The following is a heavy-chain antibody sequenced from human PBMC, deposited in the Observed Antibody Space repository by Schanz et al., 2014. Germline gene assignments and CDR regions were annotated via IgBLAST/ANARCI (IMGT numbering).Heavy chain of an antibody. CDR1: GFTFSSYA. J-gene: IGHJ4*02. CDR3: ARLDPYCSSGTCSRAFDI. CDR2: ISGRDGST. V-gene: IGHV3-23*01. D-gene: IGHD2-15*01. Sequence: EVQLLESGGGLVQPGGSLRLSCAASGFTFSSYAMTWVRQAPGMGLEWVSAISGRDGSTYYADSVKGRFTIARDSSKNTLFLQMNSLRTEDTAVYYCARLDPYCSSGTCSRAFDIWGQGTLVTVSA.